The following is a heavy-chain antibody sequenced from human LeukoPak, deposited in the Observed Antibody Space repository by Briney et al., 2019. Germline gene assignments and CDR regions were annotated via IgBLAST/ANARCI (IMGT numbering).Heavy chain of an antibody. V-gene: IGHV3-9*01. CDR3: ARMSEI. D-gene: IGHD2/OR15-2a*01. J-gene: IGHJ4*02. CDR2: ISWNSGII. Sequence: GRSLRLSCAASGYTFDDHAMHWVRQGPGKGLEWVAGISWNSGIIDYADSVKGRFTISRDNSKNMLYLQMNSLRVEDTAIYYCARMSEIWGQGTLVTVSS. CDR1: GYTFDDHA.